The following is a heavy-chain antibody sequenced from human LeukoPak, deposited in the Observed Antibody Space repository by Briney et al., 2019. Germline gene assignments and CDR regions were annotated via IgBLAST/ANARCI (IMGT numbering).Heavy chain of an antibody. D-gene: IGHD6-13*01. V-gene: IGHV1-18*01. CDR2: ISGYNDNT. CDR3: ARTSAYGSSWHSY. Sequence: ASVKVSCKASGYTFTSYGISWVRQAPGQGLEWMGWISGYNDNTHYAQKFQGRVTMTTDTSTSTAHMHLRSLRSDDTAVYFCARTSAYGSSWHSYWGQGTLVTVSS. J-gene: IGHJ4*02. CDR1: GYTFTSYG.